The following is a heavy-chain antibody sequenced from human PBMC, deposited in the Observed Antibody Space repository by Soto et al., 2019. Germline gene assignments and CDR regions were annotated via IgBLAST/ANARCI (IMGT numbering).Heavy chain of an antibody. CDR3: ARYLTHPSWYYDYGMDV. CDR1: GGTFSSYT. Sequence: QVQLVQSGAEVKKPGSSVKVSCKSSGGTFSSYTISLVRQAPGQGLEWMGRIIPILGIANYAQKLQGRVTITADKSTSTAYMELSSLRSEDTAVYYCARYLTHPSWYYDYGMDVWGQGTTVTVSS. J-gene: IGHJ6*02. D-gene: IGHD7-27*01. CDR2: IIPILGIA. V-gene: IGHV1-69*02.